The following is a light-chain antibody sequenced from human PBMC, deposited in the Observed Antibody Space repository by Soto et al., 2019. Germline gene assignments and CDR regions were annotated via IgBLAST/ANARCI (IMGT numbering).Light chain of an antibody. V-gene: IGKV3-20*01. CDR3: QQYGSSPPLT. J-gene: IGKJ4*01. CDR2: EAY. CDR1: QRVSTF. Sequence: VLTQSPGTLSLSPGGSATLSCRGSQRVSTFLAWYQQRPGQAPRLLMYEAYNRATGGPARFSGSGSGTDLTLTISRLEPEDFAVYYCQQYGSSPPLTCGGGTKVDI.